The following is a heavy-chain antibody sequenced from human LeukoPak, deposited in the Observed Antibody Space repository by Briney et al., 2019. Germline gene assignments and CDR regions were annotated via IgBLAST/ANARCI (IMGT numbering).Heavy chain of an antibody. Sequence: SETLSLTCTVSGGSISSSSYYWGWIRQPPGKGLEWIGSIYYSGSTYYNPSLKSRVTISVDTSKNQFSLKLSSVTAADTAVYYCARDQVRGYYDSSGYGSEFDYWGQGTLVTVSS. CDR1: GGSISSSSYY. CDR2: IYYSGST. D-gene: IGHD3-22*01. V-gene: IGHV4-39*07. J-gene: IGHJ4*02. CDR3: ARDQVRGYYDSSGYGSEFDY.